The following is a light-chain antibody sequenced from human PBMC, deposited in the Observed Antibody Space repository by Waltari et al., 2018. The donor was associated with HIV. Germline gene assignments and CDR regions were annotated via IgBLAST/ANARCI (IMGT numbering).Light chain of an antibody. CDR3: AAWDNSLSAPV. Sequence: QSVPTQPPSASGTPGQRLTISCSGTSSNIGSNFVYWYKQLPGTAPKLLIYRNNQRPSGVPDRFSGSKSGTSASLAISGLRSEDEADYYCAAWDNSLSAPVFGGGTKLTVL. CDR1: SSNIGSNF. J-gene: IGLJ3*02. CDR2: RNN. V-gene: IGLV1-47*01.